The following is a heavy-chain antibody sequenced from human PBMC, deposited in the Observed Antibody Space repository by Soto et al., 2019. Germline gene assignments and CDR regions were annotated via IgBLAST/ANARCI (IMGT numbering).Heavy chain of an antibody. D-gene: IGHD5-12*01. V-gene: IGHV4-61*01. CDR3: ARDGDGYNY. Sequence: QVQLQESGPGLVKPSETLSLPGTVPGGSVSSGSYYWSWIRQPPGKGLEWIGYIYSSGSTSYNPPLKSRVTISVDTSKNQFSLKLSSVTAADTAVYYCARDGDGYNYWGQGTLVTVSS. CDR1: GGSVSSGSYY. J-gene: IGHJ4*02. CDR2: IYSSGST.